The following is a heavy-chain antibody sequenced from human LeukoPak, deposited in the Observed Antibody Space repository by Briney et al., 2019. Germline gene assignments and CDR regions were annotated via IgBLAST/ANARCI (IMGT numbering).Heavy chain of an antibody. CDR1: GFTFSSYA. V-gene: IGHV3-23*01. Sequence: GGSLRLSCAASGFTFSSYAMSWVRQAPGKGLEWVSAISGSGGSTYYADSVKGRFTISRDNSKNTLYLQMNSLRAEDTAVYYCAKDPMDYDFWSGYDEPNPSDTTDGDYWGQGTLVTVSS. J-gene: IGHJ4*02. D-gene: IGHD3-3*01. CDR2: ISGSGGST. CDR3: AKDPMDYDFWSGYDEPNPSDTTDGDY.